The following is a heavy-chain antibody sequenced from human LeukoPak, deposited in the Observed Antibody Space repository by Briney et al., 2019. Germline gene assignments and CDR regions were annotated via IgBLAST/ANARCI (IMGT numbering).Heavy chain of an antibody. CDR1: GCTFSSYA. Sequence: ASVKVSCKASGCTFSSYAISWVRQAPGQGLEWMGRIIPIFGTANYAQKFQGRVTITTDESTSTAYMELSSLRSEDTAVYYCARTYCSGGSCYRDDYWGQGTLVTVSS. CDR2: IIPIFGTA. CDR3: ARTYCSGGSCYRDDY. D-gene: IGHD2-15*01. J-gene: IGHJ4*02. V-gene: IGHV1-69*05.